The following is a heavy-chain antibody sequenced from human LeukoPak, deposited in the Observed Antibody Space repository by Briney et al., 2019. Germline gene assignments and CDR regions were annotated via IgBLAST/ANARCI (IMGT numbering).Heavy chain of an antibody. J-gene: IGHJ6*02. D-gene: IGHD6-13*01. CDR3: ARDLSMVGSWDPDYYYYYGMDV. CDR1: GYTFTSYA. V-gene: IGHV7-4-1*02. Sequence: ASVKVSCKASGYTFTSYAMNWVRQAPGQGLEWMGWINTNTGNPTYSQGFTGRFVFSLDTSVSTAYLQISSLKAEDTAVYYCARDLSMVGSWDPDYYYYYGMDVWGQGTTVTVSS. CDR2: INTNTGNP.